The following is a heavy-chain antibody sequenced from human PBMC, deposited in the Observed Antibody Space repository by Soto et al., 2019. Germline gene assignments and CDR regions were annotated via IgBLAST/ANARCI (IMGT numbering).Heavy chain of an antibody. J-gene: IGHJ4*02. CDR1: GGSFSGYY. D-gene: IGHD3-22*01. Sequence: QVQLQQWGAGLLKPSETLSLTCAVYGGSFSGYYWSWIRQPPGKGLEWIGEIDHSGSTNYNPSLKSRVTISVDTSKNQFSLKLSSVTAADTAVYYCARVLRYYYDSSGFHFDHWGQGTLVTVSS. V-gene: IGHV4-34*01. CDR2: IDHSGST. CDR3: ARVLRYYYDSSGFHFDH.